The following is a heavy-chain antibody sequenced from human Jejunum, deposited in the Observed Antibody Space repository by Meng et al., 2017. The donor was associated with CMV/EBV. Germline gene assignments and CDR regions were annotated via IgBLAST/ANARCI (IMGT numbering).Heavy chain of an antibody. Sequence: EVELVGSGGGLFQPGGSLGLSCAASGFSFSASVMHWVRQDPGQGLVWVARINHDGTETIYRDSVRGRFTVSRDNTKNTVSLEMNSLRVEDTALYYCVKDFAWSIDFWGQGVLVTVSS. D-gene: IGHD3-3*01. J-gene: IGHJ4*02. CDR3: VKDFAWSIDF. CDR1: GFSFSASV. V-gene: IGHV3-74*01. CDR2: INHDGTET.